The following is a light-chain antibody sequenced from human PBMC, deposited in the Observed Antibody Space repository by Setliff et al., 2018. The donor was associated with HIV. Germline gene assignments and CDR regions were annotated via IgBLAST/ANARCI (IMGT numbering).Light chain of an antibody. CDR2: EVT. J-gene: IGLJ2*01. Sequence: QSALAQPASVSGSPGQSITISCTGTSSDVGGYNYVSWYQQHPGKAPKLMIYEVTNRPSGVSNRFSGSKSGNTASLTISGLRAEDEADYYCSSYTTINTVIFGGGTKVTVL. CDR1: SSDVGGYNY. CDR3: SSYTTINTVI. V-gene: IGLV2-14*01.